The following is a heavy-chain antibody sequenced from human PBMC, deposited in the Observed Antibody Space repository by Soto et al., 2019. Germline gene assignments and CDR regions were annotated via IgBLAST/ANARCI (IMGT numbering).Heavy chain of an antibody. D-gene: IGHD5-18*01. Sequence: PGGSLRLSCAASGFTFSSYGMHWVRQAPGKGLEWVAVISYDGSNKYYADSVKGRFTISRDNSKNTLYLQMNSLRAEDTAVYYCAKGSSASIHPYTAMGSVLFLDYWGLGTLVTVSS. CDR1: GFTFSSYG. CDR2: ISYDGSNK. V-gene: IGHV3-30*18. CDR3: AKGSSASIHPYTAMGSVLFLDY. J-gene: IGHJ4*02.